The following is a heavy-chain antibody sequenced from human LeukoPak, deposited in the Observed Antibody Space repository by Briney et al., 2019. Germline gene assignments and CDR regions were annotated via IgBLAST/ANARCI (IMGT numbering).Heavy chain of an antibody. CDR2: IKQDGSEK. D-gene: IGHD3-9*01. J-gene: IGHJ5*02. Sequence: PGGSLRLSCAASGFTFSSYWMSWVRQAPGKGLEWVANIKQDGSEKYYVDSVKGRYTISRDNAKNSLYLQMNSLRAEDTAVYYCASGPPILTGYYYRNWFDPWGQGTLVTVSS. V-gene: IGHV3-7*01. CDR3: ASGPPILTGYYYRNWFDP. CDR1: GFTFSSYW.